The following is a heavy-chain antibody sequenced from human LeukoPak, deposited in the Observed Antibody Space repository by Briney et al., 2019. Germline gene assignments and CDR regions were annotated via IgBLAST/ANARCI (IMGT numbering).Heavy chain of an antibody. Sequence: ASETLSLTCTVSGGSISSYYWSWIRQPAGKGLEWIGRIYTSGSTNYNPSLKSRATMSVDTSKNQFSLKLSSVTAADTAMYYCARHIYRITARQIWFDPWGRGTLVTVPS. J-gene: IGHJ5*02. CDR3: ARHIYRITARQIWFDP. V-gene: IGHV4-4*07. CDR1: GGSISSYY. CDR2: IYTSGST. D-gene: IGHD6-6*01.